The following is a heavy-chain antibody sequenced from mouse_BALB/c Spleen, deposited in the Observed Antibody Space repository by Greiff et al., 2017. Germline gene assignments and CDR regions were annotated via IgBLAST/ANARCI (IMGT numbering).Heavy chain of an antibody. J-gene: IGHJ3*01. CDR3: ARGLLPYPFAY. D-gene: IGHD2-10*01. CDR2: ISSGGST. CDR1: GFTFSSYA. V-gene: IGHV5-6-5*01. Sequence: EVHLVESGGGLVKPGGSLKLSCAASGFTFSSYAMSWVRQTPEKRLEWVASISSGGSTYYPDSVKGRFTISRDNARNILYLQMSSLRSEDTAMYYCARGLLPYPFAYWGQGTLVTVSA.